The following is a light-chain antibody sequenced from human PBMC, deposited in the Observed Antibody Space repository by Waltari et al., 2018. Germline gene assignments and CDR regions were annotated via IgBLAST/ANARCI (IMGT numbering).Light chain of an antibody. J-gene: IGKJ2*01. CDR1: RSLVQNYGNTF. CDR3: LQSSQWPYA. CDR2: KVS. V-gene: IGKV2-30*02. Sequence: DVVLTQSPLSLPVTLGQPASISCWSRRSLVQNYGNTFLNWFHQRPGQSPRRLIYKVSNRESGVPDRFSGSGSGTDFTLKISRVEAEDVGIYYCLQSSQWPYAFGQGTKLEIK.